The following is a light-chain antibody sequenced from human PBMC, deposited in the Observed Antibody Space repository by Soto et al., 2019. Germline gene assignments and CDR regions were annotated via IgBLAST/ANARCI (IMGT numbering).Light chain of an antibody. Sequence: EIGLTQSPGTLSLSPGERAALSCRAIQSVSSSYLAWYQQKPGQAPRLLIYGASSRATGIPDRFSGSGSGTDFTLTISRLEPEDFEVYYCQQYGSAPWTFGQGTKVDIK. J-gene: IGKJ1*01. CDR3: QQYGSAPWT. CDR2: GAS. V-gene: IGKV3-20*01. CDR1: QSVSSSY.